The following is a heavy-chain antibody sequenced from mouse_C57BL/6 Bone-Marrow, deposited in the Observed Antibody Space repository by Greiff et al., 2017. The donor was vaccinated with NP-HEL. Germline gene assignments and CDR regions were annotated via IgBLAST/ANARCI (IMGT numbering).Heavy chain of an antibody. D-gene: IGHD1-1*01. J-gene: IGHJ2*01. CDR3: ARFTTVVEGDY. V-gene: IGHV1-81*01. Sequence: VKLVESGAELARPGASVKLSCKASGYTFTSYGIRWVKQRTGQGLEWIGEIYPRSGNTYYTEKFKGKATLTADKSSSTAYMELRSLTSEDYAVYCCARFTTVVEGDYWGQGTTLTVSS. CDR1: GYTFTSYG. CDR2: IYPRSGNT.